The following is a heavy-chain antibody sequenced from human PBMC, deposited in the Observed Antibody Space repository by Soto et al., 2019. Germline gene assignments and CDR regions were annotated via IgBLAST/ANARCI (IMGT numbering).Heavy chain of an antibody. V-gene: IGHV1-69*01. CDR3: ARVLYRRGWDGEGVAGANGY. J-gene: IGHJ4*02. CDR2: IIPIFGTA. Sequence: QVQLVQSGAEVKKPGSSVKVSCKASGGTFSSYAISWVRQAPGQGLEWMGGIIPIFGTANYAQKFQGRVKITADQSTSTAYMELSSLRSEDKAVYYCARVLYRRGWDGEGVAGANGYWGQGTLVTLSS. CDR1: GGTFSSYA. D-gene: IGHD6-19*01.